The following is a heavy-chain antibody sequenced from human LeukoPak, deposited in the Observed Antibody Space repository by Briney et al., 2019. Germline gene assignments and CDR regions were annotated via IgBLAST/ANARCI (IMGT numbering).Heavy chain of an antibody. Sequence: GESLKISCKGSGYSFTNYWIGWVRQMPGKGLEWMGIIYPAGSDTRYSPSFQGQVTISADKSISTACLQWSSLKASDTAMYYCARSGYSGYDRFDSWGQGTLVTVSS. CDR2: IYPAGSDT. CDR3: ARSGYSGYDRFDS. D-gene: IGHD5-12*01. V-gene: IGHV5-51*01. J-gene: IGHJ4*02. CDR1: GYSFTNYW.